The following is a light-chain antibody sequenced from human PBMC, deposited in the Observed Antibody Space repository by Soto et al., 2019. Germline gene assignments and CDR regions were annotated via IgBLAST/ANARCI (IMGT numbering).Light chain of an antibody. V-gene: IGLV3-21*02. Sequence: SYELTQPPSVSVAPGQTARITCGGTNIGVKSVHWYQQKPGQAPVLVVYHDGDRPSGIPERFSGSNSGNTATLIISRVEAGDEADYYCQVWDSSSDHDVFGNGTKLTVL. CDR2: HDG. CDR3: QVWDSSSDHDV. CDR1: NIGVKS. J-gene: IGLJ1*01.